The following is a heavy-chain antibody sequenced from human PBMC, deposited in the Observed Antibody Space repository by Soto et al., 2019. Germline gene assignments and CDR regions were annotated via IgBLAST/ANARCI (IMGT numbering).Heavy chain of an antibody. V-gene: IGHV3-23*01. CDR3: ANSDYDFWSGYHTFDD. CDR2: ISGSGGST. D-gene: IGHD3-3*01. Sequence: GGSLRLSCAASGFTFSSYAMSWVRQAPGKGLEWVSAISGSGGSTYYADSVKGRFTISRDNSKNTLYLQMNSLRAEDTAVYYCANSDYDFWSGYHTFDDWGQGTRVTVAS. CDR1: GFTFSSYA. J-gene: IGHJ4*02.